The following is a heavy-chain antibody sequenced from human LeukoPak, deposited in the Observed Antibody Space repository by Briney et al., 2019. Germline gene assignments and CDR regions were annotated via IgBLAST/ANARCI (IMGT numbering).Heavy chain of an antibody. J-gene: IGHJ3*02. CDR1: GGSISSYY. V-gene: IGHV4-59*08. Sequence: PSETLSLTCTVSGGSISSYYWSWLRQPPGKGLEWIGYIYYSGSTNYNPSLKSRVTISVDTSKNQFSLKLSSVTAADTAVYYCARPVRGAFDIWGQGTMVTVSS. CDR2: IYYSGST. CDR3: ARPVRGAFDI.